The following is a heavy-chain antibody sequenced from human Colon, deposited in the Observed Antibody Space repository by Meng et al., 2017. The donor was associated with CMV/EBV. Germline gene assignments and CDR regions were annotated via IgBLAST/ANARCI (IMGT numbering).Heavy chain of an antibody. D-gene: IGHD2-21*01. CDR2: ISSSSSYI. V-gene: IGHV3-21*01. J-gene: IGHJ4*02. Sequence: GESLKISCAASGFTFSSYAMSWVRQAPGKGLEWVSSISSSSSYIYYADLVKGRFTISRDNAKNSLYLQMNSLRAEDTAVYYCARGILAYCGGDCSSDFDYWGQGTLVTVSS. CDR1: GFTFSSYA. CDR3: ARGILAYCGGDCSSDFDY.